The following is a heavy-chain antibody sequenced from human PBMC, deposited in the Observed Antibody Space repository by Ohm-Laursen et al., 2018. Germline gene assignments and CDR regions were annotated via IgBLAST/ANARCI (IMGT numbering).Heavy chain of an antibody. CDR1: GYSISSGYY. CDR2: IYHSGST. CDR3: ARAGYYDSSGYYYSISNWFDP. D-gene: IGHD3-22*01. Sequence: GTLSLTCAVSGYSISSGYYWGWIRQPPGKGLEWIGSIYHSGSTYYNPSLKSRVTISVDTSKNQFSLKLSSVTAADTAVYYCARAGYYDSSGYYYSISNWFDPWGQGTLVTVSS. J-gene: IGHJ5*02. V-gene: IGHV4-38-2*01.